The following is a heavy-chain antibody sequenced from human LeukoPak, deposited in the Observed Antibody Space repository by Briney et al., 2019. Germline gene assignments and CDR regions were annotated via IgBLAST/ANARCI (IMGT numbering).Heavy chain of an antibody. J-gene: IGHJ4*02. Sequence: ASVKVSCKASGYTFTHYYIHWMRQAPGQGLEWMGIINPSGGSTNYAQNFQGRVTLTRDTSTGTVYMELNSLRSEDTAVYFCARSPYTYGSLFYLDYWGQGTLATVSS. CDR1: GYTFTHYY. V-gene: IGHV1-46*01. D-gene: IGHD5-18*01. CDR3: ARSPYTYGSLFYLDY. CDR2: INPSGGST.